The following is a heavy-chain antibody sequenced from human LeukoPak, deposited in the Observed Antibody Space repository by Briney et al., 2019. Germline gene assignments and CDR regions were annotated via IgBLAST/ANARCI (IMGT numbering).Heavy chain of an antibody. V-gene: IGHV4-39*07. Sequence: SETLSLTCTVSGGSVSATNFYWSWIRQPPGKGLEWIGSIYHSGSTYYNPSLKSRVTISVDTSKNQFSLKLSSVTAADTAVYYCARVVVRGVIMPNDAFDIWGQGAMVTVSS. CDR3: ARVVVRGVIMPNDAFDI. J-gene: IGHJ3*02. CDR2: IYHSGST. CDR1: GGSVSATNFY. D-gene: IGHD3-10*01.